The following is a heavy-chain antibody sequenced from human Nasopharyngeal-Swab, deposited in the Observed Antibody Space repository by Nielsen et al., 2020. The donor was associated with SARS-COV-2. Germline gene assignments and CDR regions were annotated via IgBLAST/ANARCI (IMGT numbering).Heavy chain of an antibody. CDR1: GFTVSSNY. CDR3: ARDRGGVYYYYGMDV. J-gene: IGHJ6*02. D-gene: IGHD3-10*01. Sequence: GESLKISCAASGFTVSSNYMSWVRQAPGKGLEWVSVIYSGGSTYYADSVKGRFTISRDNSKNTLYLQMNSPRAEDTAVYYCARDRGGVYYYYGMDVWGQGTTVTVSS. V-gene: IGHV3-53*01. CDR2: IYSGGST.